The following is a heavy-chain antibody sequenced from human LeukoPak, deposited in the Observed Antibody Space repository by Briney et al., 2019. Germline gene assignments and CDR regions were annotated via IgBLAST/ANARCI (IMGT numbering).Heavy chain of an antibody. V-gene: IGHV4-38-2*02. J-gene: IGHJ5*02. CDR3: AREVDTAPGTPST. D-gene: IGHD5-18*01. CDR2: IYHSGST. Sequence: KSSETLSLTCTVSGYSISSGYYWGWIRQPPGKGLEWIGSIYHSGSTYYNPSLKSRVTISVDTSKNRFSLKLSSVTAADTAVYYCAREVDTAPGTPSTWGQGTLVTVSS. CDR1: GYSISSGYY.